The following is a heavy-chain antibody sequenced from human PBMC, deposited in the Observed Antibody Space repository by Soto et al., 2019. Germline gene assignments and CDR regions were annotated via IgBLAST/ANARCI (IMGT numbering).Heavy chain of an antibody. Sequence: QVQLVESGGGVVQPGGSRRLSGKASGFTFSNNPLQGFRQPQGKGLEGVEVISHDGTNEYYAGSVKARFTISRDNSKSTLYLQMNSLRSEDAAVYYCAREISLGFLSGYSTPAYQFYGLDVWGQGTTVIVSS. J-gene: IGHJ6*02. D-gene: IGHD3-3*01. CDR2: ISHDGTNE. CDR3: AREISLGFLSGYSTPAYQFYGLDV. CDR1: GFTFSNNP. V-gene: IGHV3-30-3*01.